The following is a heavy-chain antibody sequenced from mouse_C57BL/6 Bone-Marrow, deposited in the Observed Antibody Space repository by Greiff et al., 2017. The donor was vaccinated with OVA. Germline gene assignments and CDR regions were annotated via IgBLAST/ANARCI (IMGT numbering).Heavy chain of an antibody. CDR3: ARDRGLLPYFDD. CDR2: ISDGGSYT. D-gene: IGHD1-1*01. CDR1: GFTFSSYA. V-gene: IGHV5-4*01. Sequence: EVKVVESGGGLVKPGGSLKLSCAASGFTFSSYAMSWVRQTPEKRLEWVATISDGGSYTYYPDNVTGRFTISRDNAKNNLYLQMSHLKSEDTAMYYCARDRGLLPYFDDWGKGTTLTVAS. J-gene: IGHJ2*01.